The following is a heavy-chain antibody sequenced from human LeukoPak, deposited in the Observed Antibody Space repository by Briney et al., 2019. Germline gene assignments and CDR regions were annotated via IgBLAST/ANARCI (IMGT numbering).Heavy chain of an antibody. D-gene: IGHD3-10*01. V-gene: IGHV4-59*01. CDR2: IYYSGST. CDR3: ARERITMVRGPVDI. J-gene: IGHJ3*02. Sequence: SETLSLTCTVSGGSISSYYWSWIRQPPGKGLEWIGYIYYSGSTNYNPSLKSRVTISVDTSKNQFSLKLSSVTAADTAVYYCARERITMVRGPVDIWGQGTMVTVSS. CDR1: GGSISSYY.